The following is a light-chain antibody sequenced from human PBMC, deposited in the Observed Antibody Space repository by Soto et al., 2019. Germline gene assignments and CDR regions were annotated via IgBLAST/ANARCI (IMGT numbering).Light chain of an antibody. CDR2: DAS. J-gene: IGKJ2*01. CDR3: QQSNSYPYT. Sequence: DIQMTQSPSTLSASVGDRVTLTCRASQSISSWLAWYQQKPGKAPKLLIYDASTLESGVPSRFRGSGFGTNYSLTISSLQPDDFASYYCQQSNSYPYTFGQGTKLEIK. CDR1: QSISSW. V-gene: IGKV1-5*01.